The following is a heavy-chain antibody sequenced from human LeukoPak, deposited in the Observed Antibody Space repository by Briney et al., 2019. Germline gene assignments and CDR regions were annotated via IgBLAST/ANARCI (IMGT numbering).Heavy chain of an antibody. CDR1: GFSVSSHW. V-gene: IGHV3-7*03. D-gene: IGHD6-19*01. CDR3: ARWEDVSVWPYFDS. Sequence: PGGSLRLSCAASGFSVSSHWMGWVRQAPGKGLEWVANIKEDGSVKYYMDSLKGRFTISRDNAKSSLYLQMNSLRDEDTALYYCARWEDVSVWPYFDSWGQGTLVTVSS. J-gene: IGHJ4*02. CDR2: IKEDGSVK.